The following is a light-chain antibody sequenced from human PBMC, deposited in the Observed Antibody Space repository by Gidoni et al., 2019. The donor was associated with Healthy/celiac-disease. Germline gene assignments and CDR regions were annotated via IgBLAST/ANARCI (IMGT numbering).Light chain of an antibody. CDR2: DVS. CDR1: RRDGCSYTL. Sequence: QSALPQPASVSGSPGHSITIPGTGTRRDGCSYTLGSCYQQHPGKAPKLMIYDVSKRPSGVSNRFSGSRSGNTASLTISGLQAEDEADYYCCSYAGSSRVFGGGTKLTVL. J-gene: IGLJ3*02. CDR3: CSYAGSSRV. V-gene: IGLV2-23*02.